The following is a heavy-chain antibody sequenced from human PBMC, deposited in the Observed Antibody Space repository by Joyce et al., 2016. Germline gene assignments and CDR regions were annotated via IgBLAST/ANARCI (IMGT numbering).Heavy chain of an antibody. D-gene: IGHD6-6*01. J-gene: IGHJ4*02. CDR3: ARQSSITAIDF. Sequence: EVQLVQSGPEVKKPGESLKISCQGSGYTFTNYWVAWVRQMPGKGLEWMSMVYSRDSNTKYSPAFLGHVIISADRTTSTAYLQWNHLRTSDTAIYFCARQSSITAIDFWGQGTLVSVSS. V-gene: IGHV5-51*01. CDR2: VYSRDSNT. CDR1: GYTFTNYW.